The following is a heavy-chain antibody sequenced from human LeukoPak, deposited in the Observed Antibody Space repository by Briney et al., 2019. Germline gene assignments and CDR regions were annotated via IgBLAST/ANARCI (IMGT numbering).Heavy chain of an antibody. D-gene: IGHD3-22*01. CDR2: ISSSSSYI. CDR1: GFTFSSYS. V-gene: IGHV3-21*01. J-gene: IGHJ3*02. CDR3: AGPPNYYDSSGYYYGTGDDAFDI. Sequence: GGSLRLSCAASGFTFSSYSMNWVRQAPGKGLEWVSSISSSSSYIYYADSVKGRFTISRDNAKNSLYLQMNSLRAEDTAVYYCAGPPNYYDSSGYYYGTGDDAFDIWGQGTMVTVSS.